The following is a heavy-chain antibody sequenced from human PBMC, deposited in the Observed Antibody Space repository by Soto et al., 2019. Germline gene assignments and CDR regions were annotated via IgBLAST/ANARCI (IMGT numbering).Heavy chain of an antibody. J-gene: IGHJ2*01. CDR3: AKERAAGVLMVYAEVWYFDL. CDR2: ISGSGGST. CDR1: GFTFSSYA. Sequence: HPGGSLRLSCAASGFTFSSYAMSWVRQAPGKGLEWVSAISGSGGSTYYADSVKGRFTISRDNSKNTLYLQMNSLRAEDTAVYYCAKERAAGVLMVYAEVWYFDLWGRGTLVTVSS. D-gene: IGHD2-8*01. V-gene: IGHV3-23*01.